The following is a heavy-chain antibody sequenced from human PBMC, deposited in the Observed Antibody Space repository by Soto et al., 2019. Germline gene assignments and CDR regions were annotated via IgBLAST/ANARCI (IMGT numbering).Heavy chain of an antibody. J-gene: IGHJ6*02. CDR3: ARDTAMARLYYYGMDV. CDR2: IFSNDEK. V-gene: IGHV2-26*01. D-gene: IGHD5-18*01. CDR1: GFALSNARMG. Sequence: SGPTLVNPTETLTLTCTVSGFALSNARMGVRWIRQPPGKALEWLAHIFSNDEKSYSTSLKSRLTISKDTSKSQVVLTMTNMDPVDTATYYCARDTAMARLYYYGMDVWGQGTTVTVSS.